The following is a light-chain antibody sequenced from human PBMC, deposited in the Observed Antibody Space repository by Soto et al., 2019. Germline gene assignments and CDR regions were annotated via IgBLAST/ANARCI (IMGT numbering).Light chain of an antibody. CDR3: QQRYSTPRT. J-gene: IGKJ1*01. CDR1: QSISSY. CDR2: AAS. V-gene: IGKV1-39*01. Sequence: DIQMTQSPSSLSASVGDRVTITCRASQSISSYLNWYQQKPGKAPKLLIYAASSLQSGVPSRFSGSGSGTDFTLPISSLQPEDFATYYCQQRYSTPRTVGQGTKVDIK.